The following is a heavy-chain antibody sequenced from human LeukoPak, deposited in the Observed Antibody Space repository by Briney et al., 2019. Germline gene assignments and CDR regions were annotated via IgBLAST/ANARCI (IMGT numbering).Heavy chain of an antibody. Sequence: ASVKVSCKASGYTFSAYYMYWVREAPGQGLEWMGWINPYTGDTKYAQNFQGRVTMTRDTSISTVYMEVSRLRSDDTAVYYCAREDSNRYLDLWGRGTLLTVSS. CDR2: INPYTGDT. D-gene: IGHD4-11*01. V-gene: IGHV1-2*02. CDR1: GYTFSAYY. CDR3: AREDSNRYLDL. J-gene: IGHJ2*01.